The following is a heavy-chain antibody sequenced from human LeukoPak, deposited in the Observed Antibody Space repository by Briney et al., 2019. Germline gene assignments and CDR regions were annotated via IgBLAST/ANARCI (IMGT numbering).Heavy chain of an antibody. D-gene: IGHD3-10*01. CDR2: INYDGVS. CDR1: GGSISSGDSH. CDR3: ANYYVPGSGRGY. J-gene: IGHJ4*02. Sequence: SETLSLTCTVSGGSISSGDSHWRWIRQPPGKGLEWIGYINYDGVSYSNPSLRSRVTIPVNTANNRFSLTLTSVTAADTAVNSWANYYVPGSGRGYWGREPWSPSPQ. V-gene: IGHV4-30-4*01.